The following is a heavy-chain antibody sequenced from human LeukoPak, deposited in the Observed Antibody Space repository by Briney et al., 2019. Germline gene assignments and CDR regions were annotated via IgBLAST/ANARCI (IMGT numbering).Heavy chain of an antibody. V-gene: IGHV4-31*03. Sequence: SETLSLTCTVSGGSISSGGYYWSWIRQHPGKGLEWIGYIYYSGSTYYNPSLKSRVTISVDTPKNQFSLKLSSVTAADTAVYYCAREGCSSTSCYGSSRRGYYYYMDVWGKGTTVTVSS. CDR3: AREGCSSTSCYGSSRRGYYYYMDV. J-gene: IGHJ6*03. CDR2: IYYSGST. D-gene: IGHD2-2*01. CDR1: GGSISSGGYY.